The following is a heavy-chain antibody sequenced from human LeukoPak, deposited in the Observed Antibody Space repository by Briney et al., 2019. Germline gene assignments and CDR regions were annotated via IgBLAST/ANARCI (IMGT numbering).Heavy chain of an antibody. D-gene: IGHD1-26*01. CDR2: ISAYNGNT. CDR3: ARDNGPISGSRHIDY. J-gene: IGHJ4*02. Sequence: GASVKVSCKASGYAFTSYGISWVRQAPGQGLEWMGGISAYNGNTNYVQKLQGRVTMTTDTSTSTVYMELRSLRSDDTAVYYCARDNGPISGSRHIDYWGQGTLVTVSS. V-gene: IGHV1-18*01. CDR1: GYAFTSYG.